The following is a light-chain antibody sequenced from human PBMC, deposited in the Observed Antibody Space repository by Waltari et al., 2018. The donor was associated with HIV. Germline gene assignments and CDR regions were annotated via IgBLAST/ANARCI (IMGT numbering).Light chain of an antibody. V-gene: IGLV2-8*01. CDR2: EVS. Sequence: QSALPQPPSASGSPGQSVTISCTGTSSDVGGYNYFSWYQQHPGKAPKLMIYEVSKRPSGVPDRFSGSKSGNTTSLTVSGLQAEDEADYYCNSYAGSNNVVFGGGTKVTVL. J-gene: IGLJ2*01. CDR3: NSYAGSNNVV. CDR1: SSDVGGYNY.